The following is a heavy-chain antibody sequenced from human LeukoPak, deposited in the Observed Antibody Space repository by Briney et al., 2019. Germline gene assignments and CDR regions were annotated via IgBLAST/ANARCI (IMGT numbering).Heavy chain of an antibody. D-gene: IGHD3-10*01. CDR3: AKGSGLLWFGESKYYFDY. J-gene: IGHJ4*02. CDR1: GFTFSSYA. Sequence: GGSLRLSCAASGFTFSSYAMSWVRQAPGKGLEWVSAISGSGGSTYYADSVKGRFTISRHNSKNTPYLQMNRLRAEDTAGYYCAKGSGLLWFGESKYYFDYWGQGTLVTVSS. V-gene: IGHV3-23*01. CDR2: ISGSGGST.